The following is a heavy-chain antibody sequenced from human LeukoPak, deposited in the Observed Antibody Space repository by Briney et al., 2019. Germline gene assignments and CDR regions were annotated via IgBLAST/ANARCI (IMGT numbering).Heavy chain of an antibody. V-gene: IGHV4-34*01. J-gene: IGHJ5*02. Sequence: SETLSLTCAVYGGSFSDYYWSWIRQSPGKGLEWIGEINHSGSTYYNPSLKSRVTISLDTSKSQFSLKLTSVTAADTAVYYCVRKQGGQLVNTRRWFDPWGQGTLVTVSS. D-gene: IGHD6-13*01. CDR1: GGSFSDYY. CDR2: INHSGST. CDR3: VRKQGGQLVNTRRWFDP.